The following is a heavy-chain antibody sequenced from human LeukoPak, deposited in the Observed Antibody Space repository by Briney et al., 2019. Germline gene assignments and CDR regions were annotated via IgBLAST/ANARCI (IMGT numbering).Heavy chain of an antibody. CDR3: ARESTALNWFDP. Sequence: PSETLSLTCTVSGGSISSYYWSWIRQPPGKGLEWIGYIYYGGSTNYNPSLKSRVTISVDTSINQFSLKLSSMTAADTAVYYCARESTALNWFDPWGQGTLVTVSS. D-gene: IGHD2-21*02. J-gene: IGHJ5*02. V-gene: IGHV4-59*01. CDR2: IYYGGST. CDR1: GGSISSYY.